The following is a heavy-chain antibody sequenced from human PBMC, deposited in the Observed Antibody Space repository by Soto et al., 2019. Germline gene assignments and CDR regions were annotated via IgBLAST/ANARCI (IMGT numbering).Heavy chain of an antibody. CDR2: IIPILGIA. CDR3: AGDPCIGAAGVDY. CDR1: GGTFSSYT. V-gene: IGHV1-69*08. D-gene: IGHD6-25*01. Sequence: QVQLVQSGAEVKKPGSSVKVSCKASGGTFSSYTISWVRQAPGQGLEWMGRIIPILGIANYAQKFQGRVTITGDKSTSTAYMQLSRLGSENTAVYYCAGDPCIGAAGVDYWGQGTLVNVSS. J-gene: IGHJ4*02.